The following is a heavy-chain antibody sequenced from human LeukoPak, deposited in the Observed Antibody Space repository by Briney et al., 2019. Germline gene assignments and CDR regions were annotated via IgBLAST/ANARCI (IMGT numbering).Heavy chain of an antibody. Sequence: ASVKVSCKASGYTFTSYGTSWVRQAPGQGLEWMGWISVYNGNTNYAQKLQGRVTMTTDTSTSTAYMELRSLRADDTAVYYCARDYYDSSGYWGGIDYWGQGTLVTVSS. CDR3: ARDYYDSSGYWGGIDY. CDR2: ISVYNGNT. J-gene: IGHJ4*02. CDR1: GYTFTSYG. V-gene: IGHV1-18*01. D-gene: IGHD3-22*01.